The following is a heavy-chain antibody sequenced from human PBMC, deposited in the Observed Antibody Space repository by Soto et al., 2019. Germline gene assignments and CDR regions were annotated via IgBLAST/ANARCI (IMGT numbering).Heavy chain of an antibody. CDR3: ARDRMDRGVIKGDF. V-gene: IGHV3-48*03. Sequence: EVRLVESGGGLVQPGGSLRLSCAVSGFTVSSHDMNWLRQAPGKGPEWLAYISRIGEAIYYADSVQGRFTVSRDNAKNSLYLQLNSRRAEDTAIYYCARDRMDRGVIKGDFWGRGTLVTVST. J-gene: IGHJ4*02. CDR2: ISRIGEAI. D-gene: IGHD3-10*01. CDR1: GFTVSSHD.